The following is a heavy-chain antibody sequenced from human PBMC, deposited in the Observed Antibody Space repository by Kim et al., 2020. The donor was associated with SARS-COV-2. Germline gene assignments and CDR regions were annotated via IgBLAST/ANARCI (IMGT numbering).Heavy chain of an antibody. D-gene: IGHD4-17*01. CDR2: IRSKAYSYAT. J-gene: IGHJ4*02. CDR1: GFTFSGSA. Sequence: GGSLRLSCAVSGFTFSGSAIHWVRQASGKGLEWVGRIRSKAYSYATLYAASLKGRFTISRDDSKNTAYLQMNSLKTEDTAVYYCAILYGDVRNWGQGTLVTVSS. CDR3: AILYGDVRN. V-gene: IGHV3-73*01.